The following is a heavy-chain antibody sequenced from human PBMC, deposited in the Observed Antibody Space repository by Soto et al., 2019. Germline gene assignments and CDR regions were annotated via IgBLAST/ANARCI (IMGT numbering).Heavy chain of an antibody. Sequence: GGSLRLSCAASGFTFSSYAMSWVRQAPGKGLEWVSAISGSGGSTYYADSVKGRFTISRDNSKNTLYLQMNSLRAEDTAVYYCAKDPGTHGDYGPYHFDYWGQGTLVTVSS. J-gene: IGHJ4*02. CDR2: ISGSGGST. V-gene: IGHV3-23*01. CDR1: GFTFSSYA. D-gene: IGHD4-17*01. CDR3: AKDPGTHGDYGPYHFDY.